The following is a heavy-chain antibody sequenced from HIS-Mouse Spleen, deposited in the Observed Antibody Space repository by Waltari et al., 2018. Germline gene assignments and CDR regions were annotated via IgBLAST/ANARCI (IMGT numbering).Heavy chain of an antibody. V-gene: IGHV4-39*07. Sequence: QLQLQESGPGLVKPSETLSPPCTGPVGSFTGSSSSWGRIRQPPGKGLEWIGSIYYSGSTYYNPSLKSRVTISVDTSKNQFSLKLSSVTAADTAVYYCAREIPYSSSWYDWYFDLWGRGTLVTVSS. D-gene: IGHD6-13*01. CDR3: AREIPYSSSWYDWYFDL. J-gene: IGHJ2*01. CDR2: IYYSGST. CDR1: VGSFTGSSSS.